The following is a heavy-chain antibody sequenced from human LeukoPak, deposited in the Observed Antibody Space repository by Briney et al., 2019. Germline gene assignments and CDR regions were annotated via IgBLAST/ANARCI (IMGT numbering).Heavy chain of an antibody. J-gene: IGHJ4*02. CDR3: AKAIPYCSSTSCPNYYFDY. CDR2: ISGSGGST. D-gene: IGHD2-2*01. Sequence: GGSLRLSCAASGFTFSSYAMSWVRQAPGKGLEWVSAISGSGGSTYYADSVKGRFTISRDNSKNTLYLQMNSLRAEDTAVYYCAKAIPYCSSTSCPNYYFDYWGQGTLVTVSP. V-gene: IGHV3-23*01. CDR1: GFTFSSYA.